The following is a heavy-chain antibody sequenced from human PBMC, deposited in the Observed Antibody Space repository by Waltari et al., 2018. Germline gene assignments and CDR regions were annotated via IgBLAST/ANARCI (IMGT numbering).Heavy chain of an antibody. J-gene: IGHJ4*02. CDR1: GFTFSSYG. Sequence: QVQLVESGGGVVQPGRSLRLSCAASGFTFSSYGMHWVGQAPGKGLEWVAVIWYDGSNKYYADSVKGRFTISRDNSKNTLYLQMNSLGAEDTAMYYCAKGRGFGELLMHDYWGQGTLVTVSS. CDR2: IWYDGSNK. CDR3: AKGRGFGELLMHDY. D-gene: IGHD3-10*01. V-gene: IGHV3-30*18.